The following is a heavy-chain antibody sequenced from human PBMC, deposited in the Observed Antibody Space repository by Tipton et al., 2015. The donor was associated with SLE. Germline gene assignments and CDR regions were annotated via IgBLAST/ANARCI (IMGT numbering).Heavy chain of an antibody. D-gene: IGHD3-3*01. CDR3: AREGVGLFAMDV. Sequence: TLSLTCTVSGGSISSFYWSWIRQPPGKGLEWIGYIYYSGSTNYNPSLKSRVTISVDTSKNRFSLKLNSVTAADTAVYYCAREGVGLFAMDVWGQGTTVTVSS. CDR1: GGSISSFY. CDR2: IYYSGST. J-gene: IGHJ6*02. V-gene: IGHV4-59*01.